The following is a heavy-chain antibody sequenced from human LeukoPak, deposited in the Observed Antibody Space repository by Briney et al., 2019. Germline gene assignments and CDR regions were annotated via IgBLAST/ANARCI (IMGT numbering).Heavy chain of an antibody. CDR3: ASHPGHYFDY. CDR1: GGSISTSSYY. J-gene: IGHJ4*02. CDR2: IYYSGST. Sequence: SETLSLTCTVSGGSISTSSYYLGWIRQPPGKGLEWIGSIYYSGSTYYNPSLKIRVTISVDTSKYQFSLKLSSVTAADTAVYYCASHPGHYFDYWGQGTLVTVSS. V-gene: IGHV4-39*01.